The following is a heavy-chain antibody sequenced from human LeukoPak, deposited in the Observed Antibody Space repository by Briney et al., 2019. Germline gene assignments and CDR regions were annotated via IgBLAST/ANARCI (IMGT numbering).Heavy chain of an antibody. Sequence: PSETLSLTCTVSGGSISSYYWSWIRQPPGKGLEWIGYIHYSGTTNYNPSLKSRVTISGDTSKNQFSLKLSSVTAADTAVYYCAVGGSFYAVIDYWGQGTLVTVSS. CDR3: AVGGSFYAVIDY. V-gene: IGHV4-59*01. CDR2: IHYSGTT. CDR1: GGSISSYY. J-gene: IGHJ4*02. D-gene: IGHD1-26*01.